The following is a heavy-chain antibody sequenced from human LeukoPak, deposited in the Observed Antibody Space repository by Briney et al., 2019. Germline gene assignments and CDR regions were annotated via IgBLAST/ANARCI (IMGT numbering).Heavy chain of an antibody. CDR1: GYTFTDYY. V-gene: IGHV1-69-2*01. D-gene: IGHD3-10*01. CDR2: VDPEDGET. J-gene: IGHJ4*02. Sequence: ATVKISCKASGYTFTDYYMHWVQQAPGKGLEWMGRVDPEDGETIYAEKFQGRVTITADTSTGTAYMELSSLRSEDTAVYYCATDFIKVAYYYGSGSSDYWGQGTLVTVSS. CDR3: ATDFIKVAYYYGSGSSDY.